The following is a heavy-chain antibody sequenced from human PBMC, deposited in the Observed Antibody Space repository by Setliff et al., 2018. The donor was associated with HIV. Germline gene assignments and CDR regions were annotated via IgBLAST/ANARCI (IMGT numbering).Heavy chain of an antibody. CDR3: ARPRCSGGSCSTRDAFDI. J-gene: IGHJ3*02. CDR2: INTSGTT. Sequence: SETLSLTCTVSGGSISSYYWSWIRQPPGKGLEWIGYINTSGTTNYNPSLKSRVTISVDTSKNQFSLKLSSVTAADTAVYYCARPRCSGGSCSTRDAFDIWGQGTMVTVSS. D-gene: IGHD2-15*01. CDR1: GGSISSYY. V-gene: IGHV4-4*09.